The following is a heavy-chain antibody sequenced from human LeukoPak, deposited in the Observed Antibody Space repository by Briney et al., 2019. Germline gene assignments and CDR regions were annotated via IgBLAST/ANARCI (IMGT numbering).Heavy chain of an antibody. CDR1: GFTFSSYD. CDR3: AKGPSGSYYGFDM. CDR2: INNSGGST. J-gene: IGHJ3*02. Sequence: GGSLRLSCAASGFTFSSYDMSWVRQAQGKGLEWVASINNSGGSTYYVDSVKGRFTISRDNSKNTLYLQMNSLRAEDTAVYYCAKGPSGSYYGFDMWGQGTMVTVSS. V-gene: IGHV3-23*01. D-gene: IGHD3-10*01.